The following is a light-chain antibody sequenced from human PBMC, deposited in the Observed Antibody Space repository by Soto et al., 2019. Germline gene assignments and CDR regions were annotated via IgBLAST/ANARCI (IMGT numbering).Light chain of an antibody. CDR3: QQYNNWLSIT. V-gene: IGKV3-15*01. CDR1: QSVSNN. CDR2: GAS. J-gene: IGKJ5*01. Sequence: EIVMTQSPATLSVSPGERATLSCRASQSVSNNLAWYQQKPGQAPRPLIYGASTRDTGIPARFSGSGSGTEFTLTISNLQSEDFAVYYCQQYNNWLSITFGPGTRLETK.